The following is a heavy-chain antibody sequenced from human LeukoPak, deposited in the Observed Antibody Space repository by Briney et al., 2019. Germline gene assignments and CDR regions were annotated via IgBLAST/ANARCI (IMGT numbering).Heavy chain of an antibody. CDR3: AKVDDFWSGYHPD. CDR1: GFTFSNYA. V-gene: IGHV3-23*01. D-gene: IGHD3-3*01. Sequence: GGSLRLSCAASGFTFSNYAMSWVRQAPGKGLEWVSSITATGENTFFSDYVKGRFTISRDNSKNTLYLQMNGLRAEDTAVYYCAKVDDFWSGYHPDWGQGTLVTVSS. CDR2: ITATGENT. J-gene: IGHJ4*02.